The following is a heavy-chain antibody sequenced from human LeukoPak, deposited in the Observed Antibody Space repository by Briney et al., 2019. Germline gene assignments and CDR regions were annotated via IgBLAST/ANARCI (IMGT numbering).Heavy chain of an antibody. J-gene: IGHJ4*02. Sequence: AGGSLRLSCAASGFAVSSNYMNCVRQAPGKGLEWVAVIWYDGSNKFYADSVKGRFTISRDNSKNTLYMQMDSLRAEDTAVYYCARDIDGSGPEYWGQGTLVTVSS. CDR3: ARDIDGSGPEY. CDR2: IWYDGSNK. V-gene: IGHV3-33*08. CDR1: GFAVSSNY. D-gene: IGHD3-10*01.